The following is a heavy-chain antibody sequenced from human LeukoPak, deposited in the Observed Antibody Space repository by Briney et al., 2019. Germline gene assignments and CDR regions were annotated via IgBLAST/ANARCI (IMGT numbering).Heavy chain of an antibody. V-gene: IGHV3-53*01. CDR3: ARGPWVVGATSDAFDI. CDR2: IYSGGST. CDR1: GITVRSNY. Sequence: GGSLRLSCAASGITVRSNYMSWVRHAPGKGLEWVSVIYSGGSTYYADSVKGRFTISRDNSKNTLYLQMNSLRAEDTAVYYCARGPWVVGATSDAFDIWGQGTMVTVSS. J-gene: IGHJ3*02. D-gene: IGHD1-26*01.